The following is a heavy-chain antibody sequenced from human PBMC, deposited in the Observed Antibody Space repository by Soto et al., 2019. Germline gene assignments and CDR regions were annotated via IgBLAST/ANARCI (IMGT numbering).Heavy chain of an antibody. CDR1: GGTFSSYT. D-gene: IGHD2-2*03. Sequence: QVQLVQSGAEVKKPGSSVKVSCKASGGTFSSYTISWVRQAPGQGLEWMGRIIPILGIANYAQKFQGRVTITADKSTSTAYVELSSLRSEDTAVYYCARGIGYCSSTSCPAGFDYWGQGTLVTVSS. CDR3: ARGIGYCSSTSCPAGFDY. CDR2: IIPILGIA. V-gene: IGHV1-69*02. J-gene: IGHJ4*02.